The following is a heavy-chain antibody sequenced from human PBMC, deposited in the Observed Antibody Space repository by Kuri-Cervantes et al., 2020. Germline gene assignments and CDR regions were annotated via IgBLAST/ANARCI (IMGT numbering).Heavy chain of an antibody. CDR3: ARVQIEVESTETGTTHYYYAMDV. V-gene: IGHV1-46*01. CDR2: INPSGGST. CDR1: GYTFTSYY. Sequence: ASVKVSCKASGYTFTSYYMHWVRQAPGQGLEWMGIINPSGGSTSYAQKFQGRVTMTRDTSTSTVYMELSSLRSEDTAVYYCARVQIEVESTETGTTHYYYAMDVWGQGTTVTVSS. D-gene: IGHD1-1*01. J-gene: IGHJ6*02.